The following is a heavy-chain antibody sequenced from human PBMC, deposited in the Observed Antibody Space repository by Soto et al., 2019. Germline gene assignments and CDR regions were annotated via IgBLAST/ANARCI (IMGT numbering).Heavy chain of an antibody. V-gene: IGHV1-8*01. D-gene: IGHD3-9*01. CDR3: SKDSYYDVLTGYSRNAFDI. Sequence: ASVKVSCKASGHSLNKYDINWVRQAPGQGLEWMGWVNPNSGETGFAQKFQGRITMTRNTSINTVYMELRSLRSDDTAVYFCSKDSYYDVLTGYSRNAFDIWGQGTMVTVSS. CDR1: GHSLNKYD. J-gene: IGHJ3*02. CDR2: VNPNSGET.